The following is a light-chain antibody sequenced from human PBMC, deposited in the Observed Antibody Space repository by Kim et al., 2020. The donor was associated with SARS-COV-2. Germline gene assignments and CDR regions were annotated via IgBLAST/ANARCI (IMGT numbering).Light chain of an antibody. Sequence: VALGQAARITCGGSSIGAKSVHWYQQKPGQAPVLVIYRDRNRPSGIPERFSGSNSGNTATLTISRAQAGDEADYYCHVWDSNTAVFGGGTQLTVL. V-gene: IGLV3-9*01. CDR1: SIGAKS. J-gene: IGLJ3*02. CDR3: HVWDSNTAV. CDR2: RDR.